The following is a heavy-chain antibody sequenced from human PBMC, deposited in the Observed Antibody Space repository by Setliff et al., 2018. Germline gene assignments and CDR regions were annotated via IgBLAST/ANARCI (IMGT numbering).Heavy chain of an antibody. Sequence: PSEILSLTCTVSGGSMGSYYWTWIRQSAGKGLEWIGRVYTTGSTAFNPSLNSRVTMSLDKSKNQFSLKLYSVTAADTAVYFCARVRITPYCMDVWGKGTTVTVSS. CDR3: ARVRITPYCMDV. CDR1: GGSMGSYY. V-gene: IGHV4-4*07. D-gene: IGHD3-10*01. J-gene: IGHJ6*03. CDR2: VYTTGST.